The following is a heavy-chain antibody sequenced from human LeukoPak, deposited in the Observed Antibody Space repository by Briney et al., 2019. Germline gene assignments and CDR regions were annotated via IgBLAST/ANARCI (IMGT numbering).Heavy chain of an antibody. D-gene: IGHD2-2*01. CDR3: ARDPIVVVPAAMSGILYYYMDV. J-gene: IGHJ6*03. CDR1: GYTFTGYY. V-gene: IGHV1-2*02. Sequence: EASVKVSCKASGYTFTGYYIHWVRQAPRQGLEWMGWINPNSGGTNYAQKFQGRVTMTRDTSISTAYMELSRLRSDDTAVYYCARDPIVVVPAAMSGILYYYMDVWGKGTTVTVSS. CDR2: INPNSGGT.